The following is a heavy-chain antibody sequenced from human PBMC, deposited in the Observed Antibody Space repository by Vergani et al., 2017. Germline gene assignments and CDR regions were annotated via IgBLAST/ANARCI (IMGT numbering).Heavy chain of an antibody. CDR2: IYTSGST. CDR3: ARANTIIAVAVDI. J-gene: IGHJ3*02. CDR1: GGSISSGSNY. Sequence: QVQLQESGPGLVKPSQTLSLTCTVSGGSISSGSNYWSWIRQPAGKGLEWIGRIYTSGSTNYNPSLKSLVTISVDTSKNHFSLKLSSVTAADTAMYYCARANTIIAVAVDIWGQGTMVTVSS. D-gene: IGHD6-19*01. V-gene: IGHV4-61*02.